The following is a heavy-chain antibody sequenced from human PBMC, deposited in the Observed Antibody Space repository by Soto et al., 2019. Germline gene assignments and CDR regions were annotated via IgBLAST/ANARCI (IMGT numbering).Heavy chain of an antibody. V-gene: IGHV1-18*01. CDR1: CYSFASYC. J-gene: IGHJ4*02. CDR3: AREPNYFDY. Sequence: ASVKVSCKASCYSFASYCISWVRQAPGQGLEWMGWISAYNGNTKYAQKLQGRVTMTTDTSTSTAYMELRSLRSDDTAVYYCAREPNYFDYWGQGTLVTVSS. CDR2: ISAYNGNT.